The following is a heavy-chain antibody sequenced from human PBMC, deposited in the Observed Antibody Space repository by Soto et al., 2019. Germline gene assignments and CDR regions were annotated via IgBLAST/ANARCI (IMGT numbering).Heavy chain of an antibody. Sequence: HPGGSLRLSCAASGFTFSSYAMSWVRQAPGKGLEWVSAISGSGGSTYYADSVKGRFTISRDNSKNTLYLQMNSLRAEDTAVYYCAKGRALRFLEWFVDNWFDPWGQGTLVTVSS. CDR3: AKGRALRFLEWFVDNWFDP. J-gene: IGHJ5*02. D-gene: IGHD3-3*01. CDR2: ISGSGGST. CDR1: GFTFSSYA. V-gene: IGHV3-23*01.